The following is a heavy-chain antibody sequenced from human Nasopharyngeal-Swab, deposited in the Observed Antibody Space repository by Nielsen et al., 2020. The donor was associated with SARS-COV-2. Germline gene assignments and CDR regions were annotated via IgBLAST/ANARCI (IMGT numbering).Heavy chain of an antibody. J-gene: IGHJ6*02. CDR1: GFTFSSYG. D-gene: IGHD3-10*01. V-gene: IGHV3-30*03. CDR3: ARDSGKGMDV. Sequence: GESLKISCAASGFTFSSYGLHWVRQAPGKGLEWVAVISFDGSNKYYADSVKGRSTISRDNSKNTLYLQMNSLRAEDTAVYYCARDSGKGMDVWGQGTTVTVSS. CDR2: ISFDGSNK.